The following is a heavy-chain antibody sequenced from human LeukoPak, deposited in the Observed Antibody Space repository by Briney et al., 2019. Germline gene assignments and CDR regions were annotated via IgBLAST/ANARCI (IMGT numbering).Heavy chain of an antibody. CDR2: IDYNSSHI. CDR1: GFTFSNSA. D-gene: IGHD3-9*01. CDR3: ARDPLRYLRVGHYDY. J-gene: IGHJ4*02. V-gene: IGHV3-21*01. Sequence: GGSLRLSCAASGFTFSNSAMNWVRQVPGKGLEWVSSIDYNSSHIYYAASVRGRFTISRDNARNSVYLQMNSLRVEDTAVYYCARDPLRYLRVGHYDYWGQGTLVAVSS.